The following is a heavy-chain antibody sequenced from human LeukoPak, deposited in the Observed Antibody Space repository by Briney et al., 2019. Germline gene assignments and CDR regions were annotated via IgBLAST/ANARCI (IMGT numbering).Heavy chain of an antibody. D-gene: IGHD1-14*01. CDR2: MYAGGTT. CDR3: ARITRKAWYFDL. J-gene: IGHJ2*01. Sequence: PGGSLRLSCAASGFTVINSFMSWVRQAPGKGLEWVSIMYAGGTTYSADSVKGRFIISRDESKSALYLQMNNLRVDDTAVYYCARITRKAWYFDLWGRGTLVTVSS. CDR1: GFTVINSF. V-gene: IGHV3-53*01.